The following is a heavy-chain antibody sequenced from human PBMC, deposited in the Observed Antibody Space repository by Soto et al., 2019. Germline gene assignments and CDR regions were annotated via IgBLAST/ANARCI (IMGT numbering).Heavy chain of an antibody. Sequence: QVQLQESGPGLVKPSQTLSLTCTVSGGSISSDGYYWSWIRQHPGKGLEWIGYIYYSGSTYYNPSLKSRGTISVDTSKNQFSLKLSSVTAADTAVYYCAREPESVVVPAAIGGGWFDPWGQGTLVTVSS. V-gene: IGHV4-31*03. CDR3: AREPESVVVPAAIGGGWFDP. CDR2: IYYSGST. D-gene: IGHD2-2*01. J-gene: IGHJ5*02. CDR1: GGSISSDGYY.